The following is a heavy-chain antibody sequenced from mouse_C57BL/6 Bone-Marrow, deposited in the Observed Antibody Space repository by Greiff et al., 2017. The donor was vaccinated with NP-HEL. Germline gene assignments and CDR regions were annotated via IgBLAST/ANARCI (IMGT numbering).Heavy chain of an antibody. J-gene: IGHJ2*01. CDR2: IYPRSGNT. CDR3: AIIPFDY. V-gene: IGHV1-81*01. CDR1: GYTFTSYG. Sequence: VKLQESGAELARPGASVKLSCKASGYTFTSYGISWVKQRTGQGLEWIGEIYPRSGNTYYNEKFKGKATLTADKSSSTAYMELRSLTSEDSAVYFCAIIPFDYWGQGTTLTVSS.